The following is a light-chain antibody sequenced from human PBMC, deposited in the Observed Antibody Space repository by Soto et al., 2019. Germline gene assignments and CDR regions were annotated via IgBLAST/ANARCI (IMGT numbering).Light chain of an antibody. J-gene: IGLJ1*01. V-gene: IGLV1-44*01. Sequence: QSVLTQPPSASGTPGQRVTISCSGSFSSIGSNPVNWYQQLPGTAPKLLIYSNNQRPSGVPDRFSGSKSGTSASLAISGLQSEDEADYYCGAWDGSLKGYVFGTGTKVTVL. CDR2: SNN. CDR3: GAWDGSLKGYV. CDR1: FSSIGSNP.